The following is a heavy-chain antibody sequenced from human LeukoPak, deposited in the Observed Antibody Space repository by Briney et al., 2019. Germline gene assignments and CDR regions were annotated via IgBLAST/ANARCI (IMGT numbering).Heavy chain of an antibody. CDR1: GYTFTGYY. CDR2: INPNSGGT. J-gene: IGHJ3*02. CDR3: ARVSVGFLEWLLHDKCDAFDI. V-gene: IGHV1-2*06. Sequence: ASVKVSCKASGYTFTGYYMHWVRQAPGQGLEWMGRINPNSGGTNYAQNFQGRLTMTRDTSISTAYMELSRLRSDDTAVYYCARVSVGFLEWLLHDKCDAFDIWGQGTMVTVSS. D-gene: IGHD3-3*01.